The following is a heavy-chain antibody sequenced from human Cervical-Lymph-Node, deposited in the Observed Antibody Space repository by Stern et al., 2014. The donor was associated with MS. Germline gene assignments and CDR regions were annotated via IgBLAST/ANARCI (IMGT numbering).Heavy chain of an antibody. CDR2: IIPFLNTA. Sequence: QVQLVESGAEVKKPGSSVKVSCKASGGTFSTHPITWVRQAPGHGPEWMGGIIPFLNTATYAQKFQGRITITADKSTGTIYMEISSLRSDDTAVYYCASSLVSSGHWGQGTLVTVSS. V-gene: IGHV1-69*06. CDR1: GGTFSTHP. D-gene: IGHD5-12*01. J-gene: IGHJ4*02. CDR3: ASSLVSSGH.